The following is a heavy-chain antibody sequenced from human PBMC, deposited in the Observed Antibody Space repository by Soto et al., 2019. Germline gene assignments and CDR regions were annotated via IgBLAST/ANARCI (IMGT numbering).Heavy chain of an antibody. CDR2: ISSDSRYI. CDR1: GFTLSQYA. Sequence: EVQLVESGGGLVQPGGSLKLSCEASGFTLSQYAVNWVRQAPGKGLEWVSYISSDSRYIYYGGSVTGRFTISRDNARNSVYLQMNSLRDEDTAVYYCARIKLVDFFFINVDVYDMDVWGQGTPVTVSS. J-gene: IGHJ6*02. CDR3: ARIKLVDFFFINVDVYDMDV. D-gene: IGHD3-16*01. V-gene: IGHV3-48*02.